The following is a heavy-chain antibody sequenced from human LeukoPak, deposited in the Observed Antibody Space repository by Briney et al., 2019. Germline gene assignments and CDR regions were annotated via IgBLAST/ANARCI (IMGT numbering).Heavy chain of an antibody. CDR1: GFTFSSYS. CDR2: ISSSSSYI. Sequence: GGSLRLSCAASGFTFSSYSMNWVRQAPGKGLEWVSSISSSSSYIYYADSVKGRFTISRDNAKNSLYLQMNSLRADDTAVYYCARGGVGSGIGFDYWGQGTLVTVSS. CDR3: ARGGVGSGIGFDY. D-gene: IGHD6-19*01. V-gene: IGHV3-21*04. J-gene: IGHJ4*02.